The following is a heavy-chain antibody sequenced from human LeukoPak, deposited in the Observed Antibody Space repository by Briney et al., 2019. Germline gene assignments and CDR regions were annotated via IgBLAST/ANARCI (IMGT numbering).Heavy chain of an antibody. V-gene: IGHV3-48*04. CDR3: ARATSGSWYPSSHF. CDR2: ISSSSSTI. J-gene: IGHJ4*02. D-gene: IGHD6-13*01. CDR1: GFTFSTYG. Sequence: GGSLRLSCAASGFTFSTYGMSWVRQAPGKGLEWLSYISSSSSTIYYADSAEGRFIISRDNAKNSLYLQMYSLRAEDTAVYYCARATSGSWYPSSHFWGQGTLVTVSS.